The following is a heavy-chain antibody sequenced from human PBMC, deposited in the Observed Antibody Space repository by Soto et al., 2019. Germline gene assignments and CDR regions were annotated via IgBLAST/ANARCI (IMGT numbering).Heavy chain of an antibody. D-gene: IGHD3-10*01. Sequence: PGGSLRLSCAVSGFTFRRYIMNWVRQAPGKGLEWVSYISSSSTTIYYADSVKGRFTISRDNAKNSLSLQMYSLRDEDTAVYYCARDFYGSGSYYDFWGQGTLVTVSS. CDR1: GFTFRRYI. CDR2: ISSSSTTI. J-gene: IGHJ4*02. CDR3: ARDFYGSGSYYDF. V-gene: IGHV3-48*02.